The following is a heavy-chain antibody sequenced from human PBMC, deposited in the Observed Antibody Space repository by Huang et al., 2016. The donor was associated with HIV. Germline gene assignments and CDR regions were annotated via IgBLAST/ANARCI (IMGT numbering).Heavy chain of an antibody. CDR1: GYTLPGYY. D-gene: IGHD2-15*01. CDR2: INPKRCGT. Sequence: QVQLVQSGAEVKKPGASVKVSCKASGYTLPGYYMHGVRQAPGQGLEWMGLINPKRCGTNYAQKFQGRVTMTRDTSISTAYMELSRLRSDDTAVYYCAREVVSATGYYYYGMDVWGQGTTVTVSS. CDR3: AREVVSATGYYYYGMDV. J-gene: IGHJ6*02. V-gene: IGHV1-2*02.